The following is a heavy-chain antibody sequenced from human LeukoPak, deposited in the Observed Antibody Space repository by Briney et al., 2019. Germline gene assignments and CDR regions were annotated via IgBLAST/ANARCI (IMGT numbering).Heavy chain of an antibody. J-gene: IGHJ4*02. V-gene: IGHV3-23*01. CDR2: ISGSGTNT. CDR1: GFTFSSYA. CDR3: AKDSGWLRFHY. Sequence: PGGSLRLSCAASGFTFSSYAMSWVRQAPGKGLEWVSVISGSGTNTYYVDSVKGRFTISRDNSKNTFYLQMNSLRAEDTAVYYCAKDSGWLRFHYWGQGTLVTVSS. D-gene: IGHD5-12*01.